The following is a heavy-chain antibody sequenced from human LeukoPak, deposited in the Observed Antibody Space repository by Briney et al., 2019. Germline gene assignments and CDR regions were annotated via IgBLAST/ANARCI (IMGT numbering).Heavy chain of an antibody. CDR3: ARDGYGDSKGIDY. D-gene: IGHD4-17*01. J-gene: IGHJ4*02. CDR1: GFTFSSYS. Sequence: GSLRLSCAASGFTFSSYSMNWVRQAPGKGLEWVSYISSSSSSIYYADSVKGRFTISRDNAKNSLYLQMNSLRAEDTAVYYCARDGYGDSKGIDYWGQGTLVTVSS. V-gene: IGHV3-48*01. CDR2: ISSSSSSI.